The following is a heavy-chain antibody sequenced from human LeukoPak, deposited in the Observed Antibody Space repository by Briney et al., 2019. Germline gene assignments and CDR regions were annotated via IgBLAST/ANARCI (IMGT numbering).Heavy chain of an antibody. J-gene: IGHJ5*02. CDR2: IYYSGST. Sequence: SGTLSLTCTVSGGSISSYYWSWIRQPPGKGLEWIGYIYYSGSTNYNPSLKSRVTISVDTSKNQFSLKLSSMTAADTAVYYCARVVRGVLNWFDPWGQGTLVTVSS. CDR3: ARVVRGVLNWFDP. V-gene: IGHV4-59*01. CDR1: GGSISSYY. D-gene: IGHD3-10*01.